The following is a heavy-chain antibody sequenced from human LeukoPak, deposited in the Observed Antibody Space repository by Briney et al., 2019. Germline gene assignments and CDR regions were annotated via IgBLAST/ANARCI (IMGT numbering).Heavy chain of an antibody. V-gene: IGHV4-39*01. CDR3: ARTESYDILTGYWYFDY. J-gene: IGHJ4*02. D-gene: IGHD3-9*01. Sequence: SVTLSLTCSVSGGSISSSSYYWGWIRQPPGKGLEWIGSIYYSGSMYYNPSLKSRLTIFVDTSKNQFSLKLSSVTAADTAVYYCARTESYDILTGYWYFDYWGQGILVTVSS. CDR2: IYYSGSM. CDR1: GGSISSSSYY.